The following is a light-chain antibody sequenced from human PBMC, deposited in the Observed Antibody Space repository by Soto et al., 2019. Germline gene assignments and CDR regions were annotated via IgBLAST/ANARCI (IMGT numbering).Light chain of an antibody. CDR3: SSYAGSNNHVV. V-gene: IGLV2-8*01. Sequence: QSVLTQPPSASGSPGQSVTISCTGTSSDVGGYNYVSWYQQHPGKAPKLVIYEVNKRPSGVPDRFSGSRSGTTASLTVSGLQAEDEADYYCSSYAGSNNHVVFGGGTKLTVL. J-gene: IGLJ2*01. CDR1: SSDVGGYNY. CDR2: EVN.